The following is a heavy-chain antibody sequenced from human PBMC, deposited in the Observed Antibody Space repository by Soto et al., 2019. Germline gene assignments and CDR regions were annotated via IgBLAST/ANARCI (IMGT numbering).Heavy chain of an antibody. CDR1: GGSISSSSYY. D-gene: IGHD4-4*01. J-gene: IGHJ4*02. Sequence: SETLSLTCTVSGGSISSSSYYWGWIRQPPGKGLEWIGSISYSGSTYYNPSLKSRVAISVDTSKNQFSLNLTSVTAADTAVYYCAQCPYDYSNFHDYWGQGALVTVSS. V-gene: IGHV4-39*07. CDR2: ISYSGST. CDR3: AQCPYDYSNFHDY.